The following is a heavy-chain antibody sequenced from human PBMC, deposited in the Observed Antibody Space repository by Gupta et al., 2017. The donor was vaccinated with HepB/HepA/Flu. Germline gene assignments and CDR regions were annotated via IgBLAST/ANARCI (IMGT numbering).Heavy chain of an antibody. Sequence: EVQLVESGGGLVQPGGSLRVSCAASGFRFGSCWMSWVRQAPGKGLEWVANIKEDGSEKYYVDSVKGRFTISRDNAENSLYLQMDSLRAEDTAVYYCAKDGLGGRDYWGQGTLVTVSS. CDR3: AKDGLGGRDY. V-gene: IGHV3-7*01. CDR1: GFRFGSCW. CDR2: IKEDGSEK. J-gene: IGHJ4*02. D-gene: IGHD3-10*01.